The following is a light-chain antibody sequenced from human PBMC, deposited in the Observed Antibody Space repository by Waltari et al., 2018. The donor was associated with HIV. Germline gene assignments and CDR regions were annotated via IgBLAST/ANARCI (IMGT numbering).Light chain of an antibody. Sequence: QSVLTQPPSVSGAPGQRVTIFCTGSSSNIGAGHAVHWYQLLPGNAPKVVIFENIDRPEGVPARFSGSRSGTSASLAINELRAEDEADYYCHAHAGNLGVFGGGTKVTVL. CDR1: SSNIGAGHA. CDR2: ENI. CDR3: HAHAGNLGV. J-gene: IGLJ3*02. V-gene: IGLV1-40*01.